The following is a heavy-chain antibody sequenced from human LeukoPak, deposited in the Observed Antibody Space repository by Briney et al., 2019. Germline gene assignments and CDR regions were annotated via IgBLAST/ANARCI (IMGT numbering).Heavy chain of an antibody. V-gene: IGHV3-23*01. CDR1: RFTFNNYA. D-gene: IGHD2-15*01. J-gene: IGHJ3*02. CDR2: ISGSGDST. Sequence: WGSLRLSCAASRFTFNNYAMTWVRQAPGKGLEWVSTISGSGDSTYFGDSVKGRSTISRDNSKNTLYLHMNSLRAEDTAVYYCARDGGGDIVVAFAFDIWGQGTMVTVSS. CDR3: ARDGGGDIVVAFAFDI.